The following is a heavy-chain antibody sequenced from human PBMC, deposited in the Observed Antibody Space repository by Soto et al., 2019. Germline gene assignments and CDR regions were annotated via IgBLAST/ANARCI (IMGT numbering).Heavy chain of an antibody. V-gene: IGHV4-31*11. CDR3: ARGCTHGVCYNPLSGLHYGMDV. CDR1: GVSISNCGYY. CDR2: IYYSGST. Sequence: NVSLTCGVSGVSISNCGYYLIWIRHHPGKGLEWIGYIYYSGSTYYNPSLKSRVTISVDTSKNQFSLKLSSVTAADTAVYYCARGCTHGVCYNPLSGLHYGMDVWGQGTTVTVYS. J-gene: IGHJ6*02. D-gene: IGHD2-8*01.